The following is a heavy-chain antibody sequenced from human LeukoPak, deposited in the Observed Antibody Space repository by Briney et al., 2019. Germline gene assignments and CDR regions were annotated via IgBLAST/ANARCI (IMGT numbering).Heavy chain of an antibody. Sequence: GGSLRLSCAASGFTVSSNYMSWVRQAPGKGLEWVSVIYTGGSTYYADSVKGRFTLSRDNSKNTLYLQMNSLRAEDTAVYYCASSIIFDYWGQGTLVTVSS. CDR1: GFTVSSNY. CDR3: ASSIIFDY. J-gene: IGHJ4*02. V-gene: IGHV3-53*01. CDR2: IYTGGST.